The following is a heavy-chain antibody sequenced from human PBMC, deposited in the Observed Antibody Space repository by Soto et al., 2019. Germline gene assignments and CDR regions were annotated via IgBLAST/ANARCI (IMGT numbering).Heavy chain of an antibody. D-gene: IGHD3-22*01. CDR1: GYTLTELS. Sequence: ASVKVSCKVSGYTLTELSMHWVRLAPGKGLEWMGGFDPEDAETIYAQKFQGRVTMTEDTSTDTAYMELRSLRFDDSAVYYCARSGSNGYYLDYWGQGTLVTVSS. V-gene: IGHV1-24*01. J-gene: IGHJ4*02. CDR2: FDPEDAET. CDR3: ARSGSNGYYLDY.